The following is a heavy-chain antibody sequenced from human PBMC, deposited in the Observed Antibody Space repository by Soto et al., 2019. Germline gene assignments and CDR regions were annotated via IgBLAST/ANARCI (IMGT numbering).Heavy chain of an antibody. CDR1: GFSVTTNGVG. Sequence: QITLKESGPTLVKPTQTLTLTCTVSGFSVTTNGVGVGWFRQPPGKALEWLALIYRDDDKRYRPSLKSRVTITKDNTKNQGVLTMTNMDPVGTATYYCAHTVARGAYWETFNYWGQGTLGTVSS. D-gene: IGHD1-26*01. CDR3: AHTVARGAYWETFNY. V-gene: IGHV2-5*02. J-gene: IGHJ4*02. CDR2: IYRDDDK.